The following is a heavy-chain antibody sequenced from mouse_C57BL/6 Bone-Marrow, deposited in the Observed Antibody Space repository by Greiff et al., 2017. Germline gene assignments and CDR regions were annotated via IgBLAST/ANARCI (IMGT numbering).Heavy chain of an antibody. CDR2: IYPRSGNT. J-gene: IGHJ2*01. D-gene: IGHD1-1*01. CDR1: GYTFTSYG. CDR3: AREGKITTVVSDY. V-gene: IGHV1-81*01. Sequence: VQLQQSGAELARPGASVKLSCKASGYTFTSYGISWVKQRTGQGLEWIGEIYPRSGNTYYNEKFKGKATLTAEKSSSTAYMELRSLTSEDSAVYFCAREGKITTVVSDYWGQGTTLTVSS.